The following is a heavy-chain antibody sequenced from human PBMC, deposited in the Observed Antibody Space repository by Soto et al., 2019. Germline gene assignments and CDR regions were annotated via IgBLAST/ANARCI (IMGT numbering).Heavy chain of an antibody. CDR3: SKRETSSWPRGAFDI. Sequence: EVQLLESGGGLVQPGGSLRLSCAASGFTFSSYAMTWVRQAPGKGLEWVTGISGSGGSTYYADSVKGRFTISRDTSKSTLYLQRKSLRAEDTAVYYCSKRETSSWPRGAFDIWGPGTMSSVSS. V-gene: IGHV3-23*01. J-gene: IGHJ3*02. CDR1: GFTFSSYA. CDR2: ISGSGGST. D-gene: IGHD6-13*01.